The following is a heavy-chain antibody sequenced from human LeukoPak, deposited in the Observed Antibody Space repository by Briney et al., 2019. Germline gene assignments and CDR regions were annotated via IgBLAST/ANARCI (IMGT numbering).Heavy chain of an antibody. V-gene: IGHV4-59*08. J-gene: IGHJ5*02. D-gene: IGHD3-10*01. Sequence: PSETLSLPCTVSGGSISSYYWSWIRQPPGKALEWIGYIYYSGSTNYNPSLKSRVTISVGTSKNQFSLKLSSVTAADTAVYYCASLHRYGSGRPWGQGTLVTVSS. CDR3: ASLHRYGSGRP. CDR1: GGSISSYY. CDR2: IYYSGST.